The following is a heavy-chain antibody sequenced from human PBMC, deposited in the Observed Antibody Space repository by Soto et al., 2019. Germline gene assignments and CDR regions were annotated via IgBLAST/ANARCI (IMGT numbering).Heavy chain of an antibody. CDR2: IYPGDSDT. V-gene: IGHV5-51*01. CDR1: GYSFTSYW. D-gene: IGHD2-2*01. CDR3: ARRGYCSSTSCCYYGMDV. J-gene: IGHJ6*02. Sequence: GESLKISCKGSGYSFTSYWIGWVRQMPGKGLEWMGIIYPGDSDTRYSPSFQGQVTISADKSISTAYLQWSSLKASDTAMYYCARRGYCSSTSCCYYGMDVWGQGTTVTVSS.